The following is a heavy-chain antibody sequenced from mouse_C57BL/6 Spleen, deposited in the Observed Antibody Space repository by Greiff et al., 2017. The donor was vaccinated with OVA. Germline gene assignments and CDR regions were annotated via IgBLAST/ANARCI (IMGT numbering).Heavy chain of an antibody. V-gene: IGHV1-72*01. J-gene: IGHJ2*01. CDR1: GYTFTSYW. CDR2: IDPNSGGT. Sequence: VQLQQPGAELVKPGASVKLSCKASGYTFTSYWMPWVKQRPGRGLEWIGRIDPNSGGTKYHEKLTSKATLTGAKPSSTAYMQLSSLTSEDSAVYNCARTGNSYYYGYYWGQGTTLTVSS. CDR3: ARTGNSYYYGYY. D-gene: IGHD1-1*01.